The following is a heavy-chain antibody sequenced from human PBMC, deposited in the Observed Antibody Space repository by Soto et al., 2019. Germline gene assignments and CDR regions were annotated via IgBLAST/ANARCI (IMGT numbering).Heavy chain of an antibody. CDR3: ARDGNYYYDSSGYFYYYGMDV. Sequence: LVNGYWKASGYGFSIYAIGRVRQDNGQGLEWMGGIIPIFGTANYAQKFQGRVTITADESTSTAYMELSSLRSEDTAVYYCARDGNYYYDSSGYFYYYGMDVWGQGTTVTVSS. V-gene: IGHV1-69*13. CDR2: IIPIFGTA. J-gene: IGHJ6*02. D-gene: IGHD3-22*01. CDR1: GYGFSIYA.